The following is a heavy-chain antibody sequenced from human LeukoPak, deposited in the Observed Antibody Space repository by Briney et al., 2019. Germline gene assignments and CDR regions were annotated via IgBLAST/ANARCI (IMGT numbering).Heavy chain of an antibody. CDR1: GFTFSSYW. CDR3: ARDMTTVTTDAFDI. Sequence: GGSLRLSCAASGFTFSSYWMHWVRQAPGKGLVWVSRINSDGSTTTYADSVKGRLTISRDNAKNTLYLQMNSLRAEDTAVYYCARDMTTVTTDAFDIWGQGTMVTVAS. J-gene: IGHJ3*02. CDR2: INSDGSTT. V-gene: IGHV3-74*01. D-gene: IGHD4-17*01.